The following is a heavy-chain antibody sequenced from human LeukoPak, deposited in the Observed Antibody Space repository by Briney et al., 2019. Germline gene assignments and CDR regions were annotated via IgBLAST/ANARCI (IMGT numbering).Heavy chain of an antibody. Sequence: GGSLRLSCAASGFTVSSNYMSWVRQAPGKGLEWVSVIYSGGSTYYADSVKGRFTISRDNSKNTLYLQMNSLRAEDTAVYYCAREEEGNWFDPWGQGTLVTVSS. CDR2: IYSGGST. V-gene: IGHV3-53*01. CDR3: AREEEGNWFDP. J-gene: IGHJ5*02. CDR1: GFTVSSNY.